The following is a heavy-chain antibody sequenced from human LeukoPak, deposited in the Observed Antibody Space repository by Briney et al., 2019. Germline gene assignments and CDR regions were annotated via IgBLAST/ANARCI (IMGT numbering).Heavy chain of an antibody. CDR1: GFTFRSHG. CDR3: AKDGRVAAAAYYFDF. J-gene: IGHJ4*02. D-gene: IGHD6-13*01. CDR2: IANDGRDK. Sequence: GSLRLSCSASGFTFRSHGMHWVRQAPGKGLEWGAGIANDGRDKKYADSVKGRFTISRDNSKNTLYLQMNSLRAEDTAVYYCAKDGRVAAAAYYFDFWGQGTLVTVSS. V-gene: IGHV3-30*18.